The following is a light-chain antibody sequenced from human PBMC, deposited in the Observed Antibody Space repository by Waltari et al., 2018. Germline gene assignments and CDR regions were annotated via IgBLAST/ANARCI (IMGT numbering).Light chain of an antibody. CDR1: GSDVGGYIY. Sequence: QSALTQPRSVSGSPGQSVTISCTGSGSDVGGYIYVSWYHHHPGRAPKAVIYDVDKRPSGVPDRFSGSQSGKTASLTISGLQAEDEGDYYCCSYAGRYTFVFGSGTRVTVL. CDR2: DVD. J-gene: IGLJ1*01. CDR3: CSYAGRYTFV. V-gene: IGLV2-11*01.